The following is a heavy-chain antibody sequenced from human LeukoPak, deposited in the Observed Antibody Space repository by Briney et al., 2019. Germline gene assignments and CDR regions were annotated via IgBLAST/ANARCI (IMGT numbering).Heavy chain of an antibody. V-gene: IGHV1-69*04. D-gene: IGHD1-26*01. J-gene: IGHJ4*02. CDR1: GGTFSSYA. CDR3: ARELVGAAFDY. Sequence: SVKVSCKASGGTFSSYAISWVRQAPGQGLEWMGRIIPIFGIANYAQKFQGRVTITADKSTSTAYMELSSLRSEDTAVYYCARELVGAAFDYWGQGTLVTVSS. CDR2: IIPIFGIA.